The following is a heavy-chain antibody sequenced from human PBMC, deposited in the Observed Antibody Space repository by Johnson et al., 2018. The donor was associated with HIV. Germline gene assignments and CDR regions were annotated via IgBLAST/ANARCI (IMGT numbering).Heavy chain of an antibody. Sequence: VQLVESGGGVVQPGRSLRLSCAASGFTFSSYAMHWVRQAPGKGLEWVAVISYDGSNKYYADSVKGRFTISRDNSKNTLYLHMNSLGLEDAAVYLCAREGARSGSYFDAFDIWGQGTIVTVSS. CDR3: AREGARSGSYFDAFDI. D-gene: IGHD3-10*01. CDR2: ISYDGSNK. J-gene: IGHJ3*02. CDR1: GFTFSSYA. V-gene: IGHV3-30*04.